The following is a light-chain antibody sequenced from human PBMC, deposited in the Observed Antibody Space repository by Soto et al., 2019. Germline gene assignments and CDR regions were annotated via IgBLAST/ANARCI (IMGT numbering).Light chain of an antibody. V-gene: IGKV3-20*01. CDR2: GTS. CDR1: QSVSSSY. Sequence: EIVLTQSPGTLSLSPGERATLSCRASQSVSSSYLAWYQQKPGQAPRLLIYGTSSRATRIPDRFSGSGSGTDFTLTISRLEPEDFAVYYCQQNGSSPPWTFGQGTKVEIK. J-gene: IGKJ1*01. CDR3: QQNGSSPPWT.